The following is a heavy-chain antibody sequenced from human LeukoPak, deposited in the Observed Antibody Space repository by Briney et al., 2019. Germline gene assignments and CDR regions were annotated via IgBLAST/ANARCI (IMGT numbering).Heavy chain of an antibody. Sequence: SVKVSCKASGGTFSSYAISWVRQAPGQGLEWMGRIIPILGTANYAQKFQGRVTITTDESTSTAYMELSSLRSEDTAVYYCARGDGYNHAFDIWGQGTMVTVSP. V-gene: IGHV1-69*11. CDR2: IIPILGTA. D-gene: IGHD5-24*01. CDR1: GGTFSSYA. J-gene: IGHJ3*02. CDR3: ARGDGYNHAFDI.